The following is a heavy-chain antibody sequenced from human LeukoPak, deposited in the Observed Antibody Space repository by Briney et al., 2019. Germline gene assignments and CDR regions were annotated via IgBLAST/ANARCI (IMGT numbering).Heavy chain of an antibody. CDR2: ISYDGSNK. V-gene: IGHV3-30*04. CDR1: GFTFSSYA. D-gene: IGHD3-10*01. J-gene: IGHJ4*02. CDR3: ARGVRGVKYLAPDY. Sequence: GRSLRLSCAASGFTFSSYAMHWVRQAPGKGLEWVAVISYDGSNKYYADSVKGRFTISRDNSKNTLYLQMGSLRAEDTAVFYCARGVRGVKYLAPDYWGQGTLVTVSS.